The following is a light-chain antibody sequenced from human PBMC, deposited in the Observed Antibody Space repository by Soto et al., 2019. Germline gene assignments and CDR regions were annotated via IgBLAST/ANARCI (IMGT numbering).Light chain of an antibody. CDR1: GPKIGAGFD. CDR2: GNS. J-gene: IGLJ1*01. V-gene: IGLV1-40*01. CDR3: QSYDNSLSGFYV. Sequence: QSVLTQPPSVSGAPGQRVTISCTGSGPKIGAGFDVHWYHQLPGTAPKLLTYGNSNRPSGVPDRFSGSKSGTSASLAITGLQAEDEADYYCQSYDNSLSGFYVFGTGTKLTVL.